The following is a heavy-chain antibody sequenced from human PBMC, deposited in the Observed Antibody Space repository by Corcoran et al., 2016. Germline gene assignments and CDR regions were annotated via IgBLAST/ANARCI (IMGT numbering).Heavy chain of an antibody. CDR3: ARGLRLFSDSYYYYGMDV. CDR1: GGTFSSYA. D-gene: IGHD5-12*01. V-gene: IGHV1-69*01. CDR2: IIPIFGTA. Sequence: QVQRVQSGAEVKKPGSSVKVSCKASGGTFSSYAISWVRQAPGQGLEWMGGIIPIFGTANYAQKFQGRVTITADESTSTAYMELSSLRSEDTAVYYCARGLRLFSDSYYYYGMDVWGQGNTVTVSS. J-gene: IGHJ6*02.